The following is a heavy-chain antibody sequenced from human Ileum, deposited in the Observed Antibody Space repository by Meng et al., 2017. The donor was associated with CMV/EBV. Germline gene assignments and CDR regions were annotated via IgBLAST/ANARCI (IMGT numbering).Heavy chain of an antibody. Sequence: AGDSVSSNGAAWKWIRQYRSRGLEWLGRTDYRSKWSNDYGLSVKSRITINPDTSKNQFSLQLNSVTPEDTAVYYCARAVEGGRLFDCWGQGTLVTVSS. J-gene: IGHJ4*02. D-gene: IGHD3-16*01. V-gene: IGHV6-1*01. CDR1: GDSVSSNGAA. CDR2: TDYRSKWSN. CDR3: ARAVEGGRLFDC.